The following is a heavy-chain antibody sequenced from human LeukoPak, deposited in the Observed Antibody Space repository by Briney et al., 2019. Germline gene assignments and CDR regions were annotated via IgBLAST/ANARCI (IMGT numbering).Heavy chain of an antibody. D-gene: IGHD3-22*01. J-gene: IGHJ4*02. CDR2: IYYSGST. CDR1: GGSISSSSYY. CDR3: ARQGPYYYDSSGYFEIDY. V-gene: IGHV4-39*01. Sequence: SETLSLTCTVSGGSISSSSYYWGWIRQPPGKGLEWIGSIYYSGSTYYNPSLKSRVTISVDKSKSQFSRKLSSVTAADTAVCYCARQGPYYYDSSGYFEIDYWGQGTLVTVSS.